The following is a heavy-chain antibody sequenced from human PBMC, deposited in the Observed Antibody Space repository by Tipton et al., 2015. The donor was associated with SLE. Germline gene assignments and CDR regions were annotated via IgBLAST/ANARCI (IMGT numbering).Heavy chain of an antibody. CDR3: ARANDSSAPGTFDI. CDR2: IYTSGST. V-gene: IGHV4-39*07. Sequence: TLSLTCTVSGGSISSSSYYWGWIRQPPGKGLDWIGSIYTSGSTNYNPSLKSRVTMSVDTSKNQFSLKLSSVTAADTAVYYCARANDSSAPGTFDIWGQGTMVTVSS. CDR1: GGSISSSSYY. D-gene: IGHD3-22*01. J-gene: IGHJ3*02.